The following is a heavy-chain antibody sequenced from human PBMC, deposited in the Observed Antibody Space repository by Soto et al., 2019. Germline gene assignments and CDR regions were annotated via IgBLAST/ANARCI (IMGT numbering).Heavy chain of an antibody. Sequence: GGSLRLSCAASGFTFSSYAMHWVRQAPGKGLEWVAVISYDGSNKYYADSVKGRFTISRDNSKNTLYLQMNSLRAEDTAVYYCARDGNTAHYYYYGMDVWGQGTTVTVSS. CDR1: GFTFSSYA. V-gene: IGHV3-30-3*01. CDR2: ISYDGSNK. CDR3: ARDGNTAHYYYYGMDV. J-gene: IGHJ6*02. D-gene: IGHD4-17*01.